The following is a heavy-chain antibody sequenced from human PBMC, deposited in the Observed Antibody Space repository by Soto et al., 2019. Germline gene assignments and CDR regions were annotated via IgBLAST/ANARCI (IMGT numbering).Heavy chain of an antibody. Sequence: GGSLRLSCAASGFTFSSYEMNWVRQAPGKGLEWVSYISSSGSTIYYADSVKGRFTISRDNAKNSPYLQMNSLRAEDTAVYYCARDAIVATIDDYWGQGTLVTVSS. CDR1: GFTFSSYE. CDR3: ARDAIVATIDDY. D-gene: IGHD5-12*01. CDR2: ISSSGSTI. V-gene: IGHV3-48*03. J-gene: IGHJ4*02.